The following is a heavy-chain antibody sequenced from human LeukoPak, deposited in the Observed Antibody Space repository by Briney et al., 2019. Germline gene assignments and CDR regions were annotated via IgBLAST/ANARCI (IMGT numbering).Heavy chain of an antibody. CDR3: ANENYYDSSGYLDN. Sequence: GRSLRLSCAASGFTFSSYGMHWVRQAPGKGLEWVSVISSDGSNKYYADSVKGRFTISRDNTKNTLYLQMSSLRAEDTAVFYCANENYYDSSGYLDNWGQGTLVTVSS. D-gene: IGHD3-22*01. V-gene: IGHV3-30*18. J-gene: IGHJ4*02. CDR2: ISSDGSNK. CDR1: GFTFSSYG.